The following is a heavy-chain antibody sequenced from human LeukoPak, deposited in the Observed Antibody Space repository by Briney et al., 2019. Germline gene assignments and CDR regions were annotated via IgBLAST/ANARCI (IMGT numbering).Heavy chain of an antibody. D-gene: IGHD3-22*01. CDR3: ARGRSYYDSSGFPEFDY. Sequence: PSETLSLTCAVYGGSFSGYYWSWIRQPPGKGLEWIGEINHSGSTNYNPSLKSRVTISVDTSKNQFSLKLSSVTAADTAVYYCARGRSYYDSSGFPEFDYWGQGTLVTASS. V-gene: IGHV4-34*01. CDR1: GGSFSGYY. CDR2: INHSGST. J-gene: IGHJ4*02.